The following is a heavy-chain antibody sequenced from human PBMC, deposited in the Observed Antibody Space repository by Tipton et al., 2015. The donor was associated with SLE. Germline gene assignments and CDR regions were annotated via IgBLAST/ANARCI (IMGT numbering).Heavy chain of an antibody. CDR1: GGSFSGYY. Sequence: GLVKPSETLSLTCAVYGGSFSGYYWSWIRQPPGKGLEWIGEINHSGSTNYNPSLKSRVTISVDTSKNQFSLKLSSVTAADTAVYYCAGYVWGSYRFNAFDFWGQGTKVTVSS. D-gene: IGHD3-16*02. CDR2: INHSGST. V-gene: IGHV4-34*01. J-gene: IGHJ3*01. CDR3: AGYVWGSYRFNAFDF.